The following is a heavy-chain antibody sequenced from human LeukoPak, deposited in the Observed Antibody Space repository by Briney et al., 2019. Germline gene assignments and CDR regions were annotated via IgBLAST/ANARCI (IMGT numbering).Heavy chain of an antibody. D-gene: IGHD3-3*01. J-gene: IGHJ4*02. Sequence: GGSLRLSCAASGFTFSSYGMHWVRQAPGKGLEWVAFIRYVGSNKYYADSVKGRFTISRDNSKNTLYLQMNSLRAEDTAVYYCAKVKGFWSGYYKPFDYWGQGTLVTVSS. V-gene: IGHV3-30*02. CDR3: AKVKGFWSGYYKPFDY. CDR2: IRYVGSNK. CDR1: GFTFSSYG.